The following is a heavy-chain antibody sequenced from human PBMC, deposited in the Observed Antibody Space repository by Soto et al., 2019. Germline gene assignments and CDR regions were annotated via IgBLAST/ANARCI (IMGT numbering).Heavy chain of an antibody. D-gene: IGHD6-19*01. J-gene: IGHJ3*02. CDR3: ARDHDSSGWYDAFDI. Sequence: AGGSLRLSCVASGFTFSDYNMNWVRQAPGKGLEWVSFISGRSNTIYYADSAKGRFTISRDNAKNSLYLLMNSLRAEDTAVYYCARDHDSSGWYDAFDIWGQGTMVTVSS. CDR1: GFTFSDYN. CDR2: ISGRSNTI. V-gene: IGHV3-48*01.